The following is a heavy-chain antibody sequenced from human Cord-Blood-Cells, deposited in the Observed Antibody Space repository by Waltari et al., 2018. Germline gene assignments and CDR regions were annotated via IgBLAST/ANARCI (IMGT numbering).Heavy chain of an antibody. CDR2: IILILGKS. CDR1: GGTFSSYA. J-gene: IGHJ4*02. D-gene: IGHD2-15*01. CDR3: ASEDSGYCSGGSCYYFDY. Sequence: QVQLVQSGAEVKKPGSSVKVSCKASGGTFSSYAISWVRQAPGQGLEWMGGIILILGKSNYAQKFQGRVTIDADESTSTAYMELSSLRSEDTAVYYCASEDSGYCSGGSCYYFDYWGQGPLVTVSS. V-gene: IGHV1-69*01.